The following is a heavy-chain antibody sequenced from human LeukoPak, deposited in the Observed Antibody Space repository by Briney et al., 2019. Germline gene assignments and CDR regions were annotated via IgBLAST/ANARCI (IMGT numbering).Heavy chain of an antibody. CDR2: MNPKSGAT. CDR3: ARWAQPYHYYYMDV. Sequence: ASVKVSCKTSGYRFTGYYLHWVRQAPGQGLEWMGWMNPKSGATDYARKFQGRVTMTRDTSISTAYMELTRLRSDDTAVYYCARWAQPYHYYYMDVWGKGTTVTISS. V-gene: IGHV1-2*02. J-gene: IGHJ6*03. CDR1: GYRFTGYY.